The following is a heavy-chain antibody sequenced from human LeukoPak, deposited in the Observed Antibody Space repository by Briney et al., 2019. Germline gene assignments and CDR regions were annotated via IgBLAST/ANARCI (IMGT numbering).Heavy chain of an antibody. D-gene: IGHD3-16*02. CDR2: IKQDGSEK. Sequence: HPGGSLRLSCAASGFTFSSYWMSWVRQAPGKGLEWVANIKQDGSEKYYVDSVKGRFTISRDNAKNSLYLQMNSLRAEDTAVYYCARDSTRYDYVWGSYRYTWGDFDYWGQGTLVTVSS. J-gene: IGHJ4*02. CDR3: ARDSTRYDYVWGSYRYTWGDFDY. V-gene: IGHV3-7*01. CDR1: GFTFSSYW.